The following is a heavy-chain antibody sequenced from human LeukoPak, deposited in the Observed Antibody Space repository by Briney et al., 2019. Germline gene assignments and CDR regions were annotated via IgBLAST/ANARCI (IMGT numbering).Heavy chain of an antibody. CDR1: GLTSST. Sequence: PGGSLRLSCAASGLTSSTIHWVRQAPGKGLEWVAVISYDGNNKYYADSVKGRFTVSRDNSNNTLYLQMNSLRPEDTAVYYCAKISTSTNCCLEGSQHWGQGTLVTVSS. J-gene: IGHJ1*01. V-gene: IGHV3-30-3*02. D-gene: IGHD2-2*01. CDR2: ISYDGNNK. CDR3: AKISTSTNCCLEGSQH.